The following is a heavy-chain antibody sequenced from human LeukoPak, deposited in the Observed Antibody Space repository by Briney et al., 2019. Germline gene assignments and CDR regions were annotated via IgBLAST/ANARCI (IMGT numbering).Heavy chain of an antibody. J-gene: IGHJ4*02. D-gene: IGHD6-6*01. V-gene: IGHV3-74*03. CDR3: ARDQRVTGRPDIDY. CDR2: ISSDGSST. Sequence: PGGSLRLSCAASGFTVRNHWMHWVRHTPGKGLVWVSRISSDGSSTTYADSVKGRFTISRDNAKNTLYLQMNNLRAEDTAMYYCARDQRVTGRPDIDYWGQGTLVIVSS. CDR1: GFTVRNHW.